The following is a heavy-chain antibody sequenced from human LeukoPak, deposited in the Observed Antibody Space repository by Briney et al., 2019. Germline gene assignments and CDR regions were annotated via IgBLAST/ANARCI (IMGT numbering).Heavy chain of an antibody. J-gene: IGHJ4*02. CDR3: ARGVWLESYFDY. Sequence: ASVKVSCKASGYTFTGYYMHWVRQAPGQGLEWMGWINPNSGGTNYAQKFQGRVTMARDTSISTAYMELSRLRSDDTAVYYCARGVWLESYFDYWGQGTLVTVSS. CDR1: GYTFTGYY. CDR2: INPNSGGT. V-gene: IGHV1-2*02. D-gene: IGHD6-19*01.